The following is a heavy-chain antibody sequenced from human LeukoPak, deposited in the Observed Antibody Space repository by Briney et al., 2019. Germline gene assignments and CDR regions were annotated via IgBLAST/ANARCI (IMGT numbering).Heavy chain of an antibody. CDR3: ARDLAVAGYVRWFDP. J-gene: IGHJ5*02. V-gene: IGHV4-38-2*02. CDR2: FYHGGST. Sequence: PSETLSLTCTVSGYSISTGYYWDWIRQPPGKGLEWIGTFYHGGSTYYNPSLKSRVTISVDTSKNQFSLKLCSVTAADTAVYYCARDLAVAGYVRWFDPWGQGTLVTVSS. CDR1: GYSISTGYY. D-gene: IGHD6-19*01.